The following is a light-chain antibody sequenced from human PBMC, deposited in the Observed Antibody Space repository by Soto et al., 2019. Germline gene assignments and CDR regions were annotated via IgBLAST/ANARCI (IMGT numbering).Light chain of an antibody. CDR3: QSYDSGRSGCYV. CDR2: GNS. CDR1: SSNIGAVYD. Sequence: QSVLTQPPSVSAAPGHSVTISCTGSSSNIGAVYDVHWHQQLPGTAPKLLIDGNSNRPSGVPDRFSGSKSGTSASRAITGLQAEYEADYYCQSYDSGRSGCYVFGKGTKLTVL. J-gene: IGLJ1*01. V-gene: IGLV1-40*01.